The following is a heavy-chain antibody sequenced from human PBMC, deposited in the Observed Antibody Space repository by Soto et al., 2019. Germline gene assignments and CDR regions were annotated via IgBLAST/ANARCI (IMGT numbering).Heavy chain of an antibody. CDR2: ISWNSGNI. CDR3: AKEMGWDIVLVTAAMAYYYYGMDV. Sequence: EVQLVESGGGLVQPGRSLRLSCAVSGFTFDDYAMHWVRHAPGKGMEWVSGISWNSGNIDYADSVKGRFTISRDNAKNSLYLQRHRLRAEDTAVYYCAKEMGWDIVLVTAAMAYYYYGMDVWGQGTTVTVSS. CDR1: GFTFDDYA. J-gene: IGHJ6*02. D-gene: IGHD2-2*01. V-gene: IGHV3-9*01.